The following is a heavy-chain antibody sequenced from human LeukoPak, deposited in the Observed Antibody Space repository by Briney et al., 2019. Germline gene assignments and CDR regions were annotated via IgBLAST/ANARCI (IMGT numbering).Heavy chain of an antibody. D-gene: IGHD3-22*01. CDR2: IWYDGSNK. V-gene: IGHV3-33*01. Sequence: PGGSLRLSCAASGFTFSSYGMPWVRQAPGKGLEWVAVIWYDGSNKYYADSVKGRFTISRDNSKNTLYLQMSSLRAEDTAVYYCARDNDSSGYWDAFDIWGQGTMVTVSS. J-gene: IGHJ3*02. CDR3: ARDNDSSGYWDAFDI. CDR1: GFTFSSYG.